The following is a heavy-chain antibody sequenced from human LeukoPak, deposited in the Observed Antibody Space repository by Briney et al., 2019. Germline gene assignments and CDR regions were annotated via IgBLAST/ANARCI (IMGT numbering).Heavy chain of an antibody. V-gene: IGHV3-21*01. Sequence: GGSLRLSCAASGFTFSSYSMNWVRQAPGKGLEWVSSISSSSSYIFYADSVKGRVTISRDNAKNSLYLQMNSLRAEDTAVYFCARGRSSDFDYWGQGILVSVSS. CDR3: ARGRSSDFDY. CDR2: ISSSSSYI. D-gene: IGHD1-26*01. J-gene: IGHJ4*02. CDR1: GFTFSSYS.